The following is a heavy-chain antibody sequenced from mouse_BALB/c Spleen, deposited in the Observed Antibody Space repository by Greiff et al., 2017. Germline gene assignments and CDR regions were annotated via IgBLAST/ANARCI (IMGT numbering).Heavy chain of an antibody. CDR2: IDPANGNT. J-gene: IGHJ3*01. CDR1: GFNIKDTY. D-gene: IGHD2-4*01. CDR3: ARGAMISAWFAY. V-gene: IGHV14-3*02. Sequence: EVKLQQSGAELVKPGASVKLSCTASGFNIKDTYMHWVKQRPEQGLEWIGRIDPANGNTKYDPKFQGKATITADTSSNTAYLQLSSLTSEDTAVYYCARGAMISAWFAYWGQGTLVTVSA.